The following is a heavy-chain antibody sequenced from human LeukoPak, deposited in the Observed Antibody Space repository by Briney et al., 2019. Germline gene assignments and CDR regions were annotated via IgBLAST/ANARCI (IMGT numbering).Heavy chain of an antibody. Sequence: GGSLKPSCAASGFTVSSNYMSWVRQAPGKGLEWVSVIYSGYSTYYADSVKGRFTISRDNSKNTLYLQMNSLRAEDTAVYYCARDNRGYDGAIHYFDYWGQGTLVTVSS. V-gene: IGHV3-53*01. D-gene: IGHD5-12*01. CDR1: GFTVSSNY. CDR2: IYSGYST. CDR3: ARDNRGYDGAIHYFDY. J-gene: IGHJ4*02.